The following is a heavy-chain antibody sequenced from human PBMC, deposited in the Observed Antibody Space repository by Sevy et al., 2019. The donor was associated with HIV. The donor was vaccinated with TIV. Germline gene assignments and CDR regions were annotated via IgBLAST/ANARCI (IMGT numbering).Heavy chain of an antibody. Sequence: GGSLRLSCAASEFTFSSYNMNWVRQAPGKGLEWVSSISGSSNYIYYAESVKGRFRISRDNVKDTLYLQMNSLRADDTAVYYCAREGSPYDTYYYYYGMDVWGQGTTVTVSS. D-gene: IGHD5-12*01. CDR3: AREGSPYDTYYYYYGMDV. J-gene: IGHJ6*02. V-gene: IGHV3-21*06. CDR2: ISGSSNYI. CDR1: EFTFSSYN.